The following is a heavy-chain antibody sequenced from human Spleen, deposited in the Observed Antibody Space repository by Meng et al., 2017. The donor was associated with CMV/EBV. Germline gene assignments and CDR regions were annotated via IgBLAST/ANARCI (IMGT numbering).Heavy chain of an antibody. Sequence: GESLKISCATSGFTFSSYGMYWVRQAPGNGLEWVTFIRYDGSDEYYADSVKGRFTISRDNSKNTLYLQMNSLRAEDTAVYYCARDSNWGFHYWGQGTLVTVSS. J-gene: IGHJ4*02. CDR3: ARDSNWGFHY. V-gene: IGHV3-30*02. D-gene: IGHD7-27*01. CDR2: IRYDGSDE. CDR1: GFTFSSYG.